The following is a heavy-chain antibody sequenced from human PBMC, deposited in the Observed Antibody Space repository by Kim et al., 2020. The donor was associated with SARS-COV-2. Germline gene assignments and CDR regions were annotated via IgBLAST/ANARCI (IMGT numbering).Heavy chain of an antibody. CDR1: GFTFGSYG. V-gene: IGHV3-33*06. CDR3: AKEPRVAAAGGSLYYYGVDA. Sequence: GGSLRLSCAASGFTFGSYGMHWVRQAPGKGLEWVALTWHDGSNKYYTDSVTGRFTISRDNSKNTLYLQMNILRAEDTAVYYCAKEPRVAAAGGSLYYYGVDAWDQVTTVAVSS. CDR2: TWHDGSNK. J-gene: IGHJ6*02. D-gene: IGHD6-13*01.